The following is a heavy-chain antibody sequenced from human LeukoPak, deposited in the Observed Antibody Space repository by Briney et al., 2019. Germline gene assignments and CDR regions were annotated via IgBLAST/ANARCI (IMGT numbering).Heavy chain of an antibody. CDR2: ISYDGSNK. V-gene: IGHV3-30*18. J-gene: IGHJ4*02. Sequence: GRSLRLSCAASGFTFSSYGMHWVRQAPGKGLEWVAVISYDGSNKYYADSVKGRFTISRVNSKNTLYLQMNSLRAEDTAVYYCAKSIRVGAFDYWGQGTLVTVSS. CDR1: GFTFSSYG. D-gene: IGHD1-26*01. CDR3: AKSIRVGAFDY.